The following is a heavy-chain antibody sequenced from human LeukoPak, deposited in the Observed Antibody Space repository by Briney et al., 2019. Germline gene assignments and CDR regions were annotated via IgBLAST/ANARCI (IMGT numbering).Heavy chain of an antibody. J-gene: IGHJ3*02. CDR1: GLPFSSHW. V-gene: IGHV3-7*01. D-gene: IGHD5-18*01. CDR3: ARDHRGYLTTDAFDI. Sequence: GGSLRLSWAASGLPFSSHWMTWVRQAPGKGLEWVANIKQDGSEKYYVDSVKGRFTISRDNAKNSLYLQMNSLRVEDTAVYYCARDHRGYLTTDAFDIWGQGTMVTVSS. CDR2: IKQDGSEK.